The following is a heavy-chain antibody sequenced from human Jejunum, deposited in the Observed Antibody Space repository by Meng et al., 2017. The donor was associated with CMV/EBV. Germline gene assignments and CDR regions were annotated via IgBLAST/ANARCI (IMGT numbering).Heavy chain of an antibody. D-gene: IGHD2-2*01. V-gene: IGHV1-18*01. CDR2: IRTYNGVP. CDR1: DYGFTNYG. Sequence: SDYGFTNYGIPWVRQAPGQGLEWMGWIRTYNGVPDYAQTFQGRVTMTSDISTRTAYLEVRSLKSDDTASYYCARTICGTTSCYYLDYWGQGTLVTVSS. J-gene: IGHJ4*02. CDR3: ARTICGTTSCYYLDY.